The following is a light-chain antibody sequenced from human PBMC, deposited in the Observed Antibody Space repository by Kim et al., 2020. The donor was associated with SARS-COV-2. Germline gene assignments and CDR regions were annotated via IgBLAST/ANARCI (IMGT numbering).Light chain of an antibody. Sequence: SYELTQPPSVSVSPGQTARITCSGDALPKQYAYWFQQKPGQAPAVVIYEDTERPSGIPERFSGSTSGTTVTLTISGVQAEDEADYYCQSADSSDTFWVFGGGTQLTVL. CDR2: EDT. CDR3: QSADSSDTFWV. J-gene: IGLJ3*02. V-gene: IGLV3-25*03. CDR1: ALPKQY.